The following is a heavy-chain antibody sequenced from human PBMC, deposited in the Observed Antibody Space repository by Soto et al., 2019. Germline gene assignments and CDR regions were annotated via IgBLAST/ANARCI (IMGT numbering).Heavy chain of an antibody. Sequence: QVQLVQSGAEVKKPGSSVNVSCKTSGGTFGNSAVTWVRQAPGQGLEWLGGIVPMFGTANYAQKFQGRVTITADXXTXAAYMELNSLKTDDTAVYYCARDGDPQSAFWSGPLGGGRFDPWGQGTLVTVSS. CDR2: IVPMFGTA. D-gene: IGHD3-3*01. CDR1: GGTFGNSA. V-gene: IGHV1-69*12. CDR3: ARDGDPQSAFWSGPLGGGRFDP. J-gene: IGHJ5*02.